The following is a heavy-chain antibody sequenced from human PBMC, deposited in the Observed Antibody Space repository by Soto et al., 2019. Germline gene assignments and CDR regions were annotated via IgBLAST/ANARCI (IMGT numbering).Heavy chain of an antibody. J-gene: IGHJ4*02. Sequence: ASVKVSCKASGYTFTSYDINWVRQATGQGLEWMGWMNPNSGNTGYAQKFQGRVTMTRNTSISTAHMELSSLRSEDTAVYYCARAVRVAVAGTSYYFDYWGQGTLVTVSS. D-gene: IGHD6-19*01. CDR2: MNPNSGNT. CDR1: GYTFTSYD. CDR3: ARAVRVAVAGTSYYFDY. V-gene: IGHV1-8*01.